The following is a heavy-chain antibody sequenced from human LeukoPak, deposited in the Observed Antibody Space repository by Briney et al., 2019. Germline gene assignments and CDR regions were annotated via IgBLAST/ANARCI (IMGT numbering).Heavy chain of an antibody. V-gene: IGHV1-2*02. CDR3: ARTNTYYYGSRGYYHQDPFDY. CDR1: GYTFTGYY. CDR2: INPNSGGT. J-gene: IGHJ4*02. Sequence: ASVKVSCKASGYTFTGYYMHWVRQAPGQGLEWMGWINPNSGGTNYAQKFQGRVTMNRDTSISTAYMELSRLRSDDTAVYYCARTNTYYYGSRGYYHQDPFDYWGQGTLVTVSS. D-gene: IGHD3-22*01.